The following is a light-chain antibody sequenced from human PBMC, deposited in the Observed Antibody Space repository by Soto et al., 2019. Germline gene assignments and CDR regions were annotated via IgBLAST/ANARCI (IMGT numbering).Light chain of an antibody. J-gene: IGKJ1*01. V-gene: IGKV1-5*01. Sequence: IHLTQSPSTLSPSVRDRVTVSGRAIQNISRLLAWYRQKPGKAPQLLIYDASTLEGGVPSRFSGSGFGTEFSLSISRLQPDDFVAYYCTQHYIHWTFGQGTRV. CDR2: DAS. CDR1: QNISRL. CDR3: TQHYIHWT.